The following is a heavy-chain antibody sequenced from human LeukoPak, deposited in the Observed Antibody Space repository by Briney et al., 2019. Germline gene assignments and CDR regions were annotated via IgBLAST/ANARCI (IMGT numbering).Heavy chain of an antibody. CDR3: ARDYDSSGYYPFY. D-gene: IGHD3-22*01. J-gene: IGHJ4*02. V-gene: IGHV4-4*02. CDR2: INQSGST. Sequence: SGTLSLTCAVSGGSILTTNWWSWVRQSPGRGLEWIGEINQSGSTDYNPSLKSRVIISMDTSKTQFSLNLSSVTAADTAVYYCARDYDSSGYYPFYWGQGTPVTVSS. CDR1: GGSILTTNW.